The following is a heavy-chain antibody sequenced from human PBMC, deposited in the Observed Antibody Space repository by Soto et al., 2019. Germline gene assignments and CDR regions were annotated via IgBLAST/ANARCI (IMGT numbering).Heavy chain of an antibody. D-gene: IGHD6-19*01. CDR3: ARDQAVAGGYYFDY. CDR2: ISSNGGST. CDR1: GFTFSSYA. Sequence: GGSLRLSCAASGFTFSSYAMHWVRQAPGKGLEYVSAISSNGGSTYYAYSVKGRFSISRGNSKNTLYLQVGRLRAEAMAVYYCARDQAVAGGYYFDYWGQGTLVTVSS. J-gene: IGHJ4*02. V-gene: IGHV3-64*01.